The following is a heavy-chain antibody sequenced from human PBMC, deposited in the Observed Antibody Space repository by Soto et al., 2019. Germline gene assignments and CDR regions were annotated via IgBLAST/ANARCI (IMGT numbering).Heavy chain of an antibody. CDR2: ISSSGSTI. CDR1: GFTFSDYY. CDR3: ARGAYYYDSSGRYAFDI. Sequence: PGGSLRLSCAPSGFTFSDYYMSWIRQAPGKGLEWVSYISSSGSTIYYADSVKGRFTISRDNAKNSLYLQMNSLRAEDTAVYYCARGAYYYDSSGRYAFDIWGQGTMVTVSS. J-gene: IGHJ3*02. D-gene: IGHD3-22*01. V-gene: IGHV3-11*01.